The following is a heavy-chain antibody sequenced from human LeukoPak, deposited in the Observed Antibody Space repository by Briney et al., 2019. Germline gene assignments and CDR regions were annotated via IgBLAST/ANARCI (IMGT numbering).Heavy chain of an antibody. J-gene: IGHJ4*02. CDR3: AHRLRYCSGGSCYSTFDY. CDR2: IYWNDGK. CDR1: GLSLGTSGVI. D-gene: IGHD2-15*01. V-gene: IGHV2-5*01. Sequence: SGPTLVKPTQTLTLTCTFSGLSLGTSGVIVGWIRQPPGKALEWLSLIYWNDGKRYSPSLKSRLTITKDTSKNQVVLTMTNMDPVDTATYYCAHRLRYCSGGSCYSTFDYWGQGTLVTVSS.